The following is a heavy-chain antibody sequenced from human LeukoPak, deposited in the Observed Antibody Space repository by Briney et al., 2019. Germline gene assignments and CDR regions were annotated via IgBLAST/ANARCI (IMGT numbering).Heavy chain of an antibody. CDR1: GFTFDDYG. CDR3: ARDTLAVAGTFPNWFDP. J-gene: IGHJ5*02. CDR2: INWNGGST. D-gene: IGHD6-19*01. Sequence: GGSLRLSCAASGFTFDDYGMSWVRQAPGKGLEWVSGINWNGGSTGYADSVKGRFTISRGNAKNSLYLQMNSLRAEDTALYYCARDTLAVAGTFPNWFDPWGQGTLVTVSS. V-gene: IGHV3-20*04.